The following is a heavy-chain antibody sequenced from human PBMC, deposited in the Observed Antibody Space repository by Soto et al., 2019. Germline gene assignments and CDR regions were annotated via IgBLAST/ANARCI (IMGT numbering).Heavy chain of an antibody. CDR3: ARSRYYDYIWGSYFPDY. V-gene: IGHV3-7*01. CDR2: IKQDGSEK. D-gene: IGHD3-16*01. J-gene: IGHJ4*02. CDR1: GFTFSSYW. Sequence: HPGGSLRLSCAASGFTFSSYWMSWFRQAPGKGLEWVANIKQDGSEKYYVDSVKGRFTISRDNAKNSLYLQMNSLRAEDTAVYYCARSRYYDYIWGSYFPDYWGQGTLVTVSS.